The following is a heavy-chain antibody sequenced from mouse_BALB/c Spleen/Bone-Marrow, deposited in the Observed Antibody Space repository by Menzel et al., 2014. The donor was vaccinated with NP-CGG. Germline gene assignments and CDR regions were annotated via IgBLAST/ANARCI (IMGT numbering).Heavy chain of an antibody. CDR1: GFDFSRYW. CDR2: INPDSSTI. J-gene: IGHJ2*01. CDR3: ARDGTYYDDFLCDY. D-gene: IGHD2-13*01. V-gene: IGHV4-1*02. Sequence: EVNVAESGRGLVQPGGSLKLSCAASGFDFSRYWMSWVRQAPGKGLEWIGEINPDSSTINYTPSLKDKFIISRDNAKKTLFLQMSKVRSEKTTLYYCARDGTYYDDFLCDYWGQGSTLTASS.